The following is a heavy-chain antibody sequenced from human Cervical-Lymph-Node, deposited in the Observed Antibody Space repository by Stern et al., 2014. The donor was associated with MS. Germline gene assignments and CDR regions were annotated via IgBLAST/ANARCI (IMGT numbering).Heavy chain of an antibody. CDR3: ARRSDCPSPSCNVHWFAP. J-gene: IGHJ5*02. D-gene: IGHD2-2*01. CDR2: IDPSNSYI. Sequence: QLVESGGEVKKPGESLTISCKSSGYTFTENWITWVRHIPGKGLEWLGTIDPSNSYINYNASFQGHVSFSVDKSIGTAYLHWNSLKASDTAIYYCARRSDCPSPSCNVHWFAPLGQGTLVTVSS. CDR1: GYTFTENW. V-gene: IGHV5-10-1*03.